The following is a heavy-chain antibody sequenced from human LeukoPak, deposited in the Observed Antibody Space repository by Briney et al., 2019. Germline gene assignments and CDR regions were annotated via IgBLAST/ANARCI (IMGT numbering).Heavy chain of an antibody. CDR1: GYTFTSYA. CDR2: INAGNGNT. J-gene: IGHJ4*02. V-gene: IGHV1-3*01. D-gene: IGHD1-14*01. Sequence: GASVKVSCKASGYTFTSYAMRWVRQAPGQRLEWMGWINAGNGNTKYSQKFQGRVTITRDTSASTAYMELSSLRSEDTAVYYCARTAWGLTHFDYWGQGTLVTVSS. CDR3: ARTAWGLTHFDY.